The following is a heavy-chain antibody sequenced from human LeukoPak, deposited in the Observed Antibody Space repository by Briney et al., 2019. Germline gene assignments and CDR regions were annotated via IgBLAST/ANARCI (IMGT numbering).Heavy chain of an antibody. D-gene: IGHD1-26*01. J-gene: IGHJ4*02. CDR3: ARVPSGSLNSGTDY. CDR2: ISSSSSYI. Sequence: GGSLRLSCAASGFTFSNYVMNWVRQAPGKGLEWVSSISSSSSYIYYADSVKGRFTISRDNAKNSLYLQMNSLRAEDTAVYYCARVPSGSLNSGTDYWGQGTLVTVSS. CDR1: GFTFSNYV. V-gene: IGHV3-21*01.